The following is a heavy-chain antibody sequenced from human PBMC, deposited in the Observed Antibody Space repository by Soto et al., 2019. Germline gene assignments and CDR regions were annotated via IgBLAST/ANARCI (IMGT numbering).Heavy chain of an antibody. D-gene: IGHD5-12*01. CDR2: ISSSSSYI. CDR3: ARDQYSGYDIPAFDI. Sequence: GGSLRHSCAASGFTFSRYSMNWVRQAPGKGLEWVSSISSSSSYIYYADSVKGRFTISRDNAKNSLYLQMNSLRAEDTAVYYCARDQYSGYDIPAFDIWGQGTMVTVSS. V-gene: IGHV3-21*01. CDR1: GFTFSRYS. J-gene: IGHJ3*02.